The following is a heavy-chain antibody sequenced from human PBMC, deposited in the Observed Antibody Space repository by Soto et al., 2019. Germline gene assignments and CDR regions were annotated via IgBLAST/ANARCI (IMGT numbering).Heavy chain of an antibody. CDR2: IIHIFGTA. Sequence: QVQLVQSGAEVKKPGSSVKVSCKASGGTFSSYAISWVRQAPGQGLEWMGGIIHIFGTANYAQKFQGRVAITADESTSTAYMELSSLRSEDRAVYYCARDKRGDYYDSSGYYREYNYYGMDVLGQGTTVTVSS. J-gene: IGHJ6*02. D-gene: IGHD3-22*01. CDR1: GGTFSSYA. CDR3: ARDKRGDYYDSSGYYREYNYYGMDV. V-gene: IGHV1-69*01.